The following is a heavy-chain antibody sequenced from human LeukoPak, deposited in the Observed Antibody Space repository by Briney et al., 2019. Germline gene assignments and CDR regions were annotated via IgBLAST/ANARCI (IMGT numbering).Heavy chain of an antibody. J-gene: IGHJ4*02. D-gene: IGHD6-13*01. CDR3: AKALSSSWYGDY. CDR1: GFTFSDYS. CDR2: IQYDGRRK. Sequence: GGSLRLSCAASGFTFSDYSMHWVRQAPGKGLEWVAFIQYDGRRKYYTDSVEGRLTISRDNSKNTLYLQMNSLRAEDTAVYYCAKALSSSWYGDYWGQRTLVTVSS. V-gene: IGHV3-30*02.